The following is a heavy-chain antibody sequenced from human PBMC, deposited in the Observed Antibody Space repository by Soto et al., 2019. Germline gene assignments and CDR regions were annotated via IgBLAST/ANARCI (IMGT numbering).Heavy chain of an antibody. J-gene: IGHJ3*02. CDR2: IYSGGST. CDR3: ASNYDSTAGAAFDI. Sequence: EVQLVESGGGLIQPGGSLRLSCAASGFTVSSNYMSWVRQAPGKGLEWVSVIYSGGSTYYADSVKGRFTISRDNSKNTLYLHMNSLRAEDTAVYYCASNYDSTAGAAFDIWGQGTMVTVSS. CDR1: GFTVSSNY. D-gene: IGHD3-22*01. V-gene: IGHV3-53*01.